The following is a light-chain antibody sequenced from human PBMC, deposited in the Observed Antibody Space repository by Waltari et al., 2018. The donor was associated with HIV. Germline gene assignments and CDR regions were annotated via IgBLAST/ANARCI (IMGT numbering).Light chain of an antibody. J-gene: IGLJ2*01. V-gene: IGLV2-14*01. CDR2: EVR. Sequence: QSALTQPASVSGSPGPSISISCTGTSADIGGSKSVSWYQQHPGKVPKLILFEVRTRPSGVSNRFSGSKSDNTASLSISGLQAEDEAAYYCSSYTNTNTLIFGGGTRLTVL. CDR1: SADIGGSKS. CDR3: SSYTNTNTLI.